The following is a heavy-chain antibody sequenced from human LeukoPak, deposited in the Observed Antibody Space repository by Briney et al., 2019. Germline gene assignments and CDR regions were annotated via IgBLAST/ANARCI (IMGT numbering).Heavy chain of an antibody. Sequence: SETLSLTCTVSGGSISRSSYYWGWVRQPPGKGLEWIGSIYYSGSTYYNPSLKTRLTISVGTSKNQFSLKLSSVTAADTAVYYCASTSFDPWGQGTLVTVSS. CDR2: IYYSGST. V-gene: IGHV4-39*01. CDR1: GGSISRSSYY. CDR3: ASTSFDP. J-gene: IGHJ5*02.